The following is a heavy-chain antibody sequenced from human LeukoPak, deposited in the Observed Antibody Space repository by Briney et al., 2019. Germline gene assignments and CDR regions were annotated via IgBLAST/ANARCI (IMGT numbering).Heavy chain of an antibody. CDR3: ARVYYYDSSGAYYFDY. CDR1: GCTFSSYA. D-gene: IGHD3-22*01. V-gene: IGHV1-69*04. J-gene: IGHJ4*02. CDR2: IIAILGIA. Sequence: ASVKVSCKASGCTFSSYAISWVRQAPGQGLEWMGRIIAILGIANYAQKFQGRVTITADKSTSTAYMELSSLRSEDTAVYYCARVYYYDSSGAYYFDYWGQGTLVTVSS.